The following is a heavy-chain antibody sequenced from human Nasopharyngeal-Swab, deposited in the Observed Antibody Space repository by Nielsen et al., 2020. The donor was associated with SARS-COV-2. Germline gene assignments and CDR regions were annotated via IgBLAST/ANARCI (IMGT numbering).Heavy chain of an antibody. CDR3: AKLPTILSDAFDI. D-gene: IGHD5-24*01. CDR2: ISWNSGSI. Sequence: SLKISCAASGFTFDDYAMHWVRQAPGKGLEWVSGISWNSGSIGYADSVKGRFTISRDNAKNSLYLQMNSLRAEDTDLYYCAKLPTILSDAFDIWSQGTMVTVSS. CDR1: GFTFDDYA. J-gene: IGHJ3*02. V-gene: IGHV3-9*01.